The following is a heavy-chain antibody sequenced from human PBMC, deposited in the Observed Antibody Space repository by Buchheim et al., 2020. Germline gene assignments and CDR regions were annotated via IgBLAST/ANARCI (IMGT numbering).Heavy chain of an antibody. J-gene: IGHJ4*02. V-gene: IGHV3-30*18. Sequence: QVQLVESGGGVVQPGRSLRLSCAASGFTFSSYGMHWVRQAPGKGLEWVAVISYDGSNKYYADSVKGRFTISRDNSKTTLYLQMNSLRAEDTAVYYCAKELGVRGVRFSFDYWGLGTL. CDR3: AKELGVRGVRFSFDY. CDR2: ISYDGSNK. CDR1: GFTFSSYG. D-gene: IGHD3-10*01.